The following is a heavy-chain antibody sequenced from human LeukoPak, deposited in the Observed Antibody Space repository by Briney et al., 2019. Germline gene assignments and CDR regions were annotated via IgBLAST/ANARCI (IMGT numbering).Heavy chain of an antibody. V-gene: IGHV3-30*02. CDR2: IQFDGSDN. Sequence: PGGSLRLSCAASGFTFSSYNMHWVRQAPGKGLEWVAYIQFDGSDNSYADSVKGRFTISRDNSKNTVYLQMNSLRTEDTALYYCARDTGANDAFDIWGQGTMVTVSS. CDR1: GFTFSSYN. CDR3: ARDTGANDAFDI. D-gene: IGHD6-25*01. J-gene: IGHJ3*02.